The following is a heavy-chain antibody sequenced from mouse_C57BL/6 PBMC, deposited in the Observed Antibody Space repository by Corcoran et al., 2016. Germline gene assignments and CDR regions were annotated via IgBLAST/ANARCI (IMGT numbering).Heavy chain of an antibody. CDR2: ISYDGSN. D-gene: IGHD2-4*01. Sequence: DVQLQESGPGLVKPSRSLSLTCSVTGYSITSGYYWNWIRQFPGNKLEWMGYISYDGSNKYNPSLKNRISITRDTSKNQFFLKLDSVTTEDTATYYGARDYYDYPGYLDYWGQGTTLTVSS. V-gene: IGHV3-6*01. CDR1: GYSITSGYY. CDR3: ARDYYDYPGYLDY. J-gene: IGHJ2*01.